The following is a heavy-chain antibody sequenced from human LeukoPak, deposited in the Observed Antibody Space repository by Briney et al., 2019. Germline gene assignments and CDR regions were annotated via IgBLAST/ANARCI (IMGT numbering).Heavy chain of an antibody. J-gene: IGHJ4*02. CDR2: INPSGGST. V-gene: IGHV1-46*01. CDR3: ARKWNDVPGDY. CDR1: GYTFTSYY. D-gene: IGHD1-1*01. Sequence: VASVKVSCKASGYTFTSYYMHWVRQAPGQGLEWMGIINPSGGSTSYAQKLQGRVTMTTDTSTSTAYMELRNLRSDDTAMYYCARKWNDVPGDYWGQGTLVTVSS.